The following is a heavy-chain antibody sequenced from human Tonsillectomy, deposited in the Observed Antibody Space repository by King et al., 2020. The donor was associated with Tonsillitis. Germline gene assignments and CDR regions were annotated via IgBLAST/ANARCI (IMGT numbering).Heavy chain of an antibody. CDR2: IKRKTDGGTT. CDR1: GFTFSNAW. D-gene: IGHD3-10*01. CDR3: STVGYYGSGSLDY. Sequence: VQLVESGGGLVKPGGSLRLSCAASGFTFSNAWMSWVRQAPGKGLEWVGRIKRKTDGGTTDHAAPVKGRFTISRDDPKNTLYLQMNSLKTEDTAVYYCSTVGYYGSGSLDYWGQGTLVTVSS. V-gene: IGHV3-15*01. J-gene: IGHJ4*02.